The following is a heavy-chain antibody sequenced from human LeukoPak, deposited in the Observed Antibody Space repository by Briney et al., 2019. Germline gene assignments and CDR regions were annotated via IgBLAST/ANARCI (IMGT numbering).Heavy chain of an antibody. Sequence: PSQTLSLTCTVSGVTISSDPCFWNWLRQPAGKGLEWIGRIHTSGSTNYNPSLKSRVTISIDTSKKQFSLKVASATAAYTAVYYCAREGEWLVRGDAFDIWGQGTMVTVSA. CDR1: GVTISSDPCF. J-gene: IGHJ3*02. CDR2: IHTSGST. CDR3: AREGEWLVRGDAFDI. D-gene: IGHD6-19*01. V-gene: IGHV4-61*02.